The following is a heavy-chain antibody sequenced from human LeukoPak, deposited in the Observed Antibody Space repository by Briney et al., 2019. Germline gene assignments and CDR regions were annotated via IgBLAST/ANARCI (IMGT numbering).Heavy chain of an antibody. CDR2: MNPNSGNT. CDR3: ARVAFLEGYFDY. J-gene: IGHJ4*02. Sequence: ASVKVSCKASGYTFTSYDINWVRQATGQGLEWMGWMNPNSGNTNYAQKLQGRVTMTTDTSTSTAYMELRSLRSDDTAVYYCARVAFLEGYFDYWGQGTLVTVSS. D-gene: IGHD3-3*01. CDR1: GYTFTSYD. V-gene: IGHV1-18*01.